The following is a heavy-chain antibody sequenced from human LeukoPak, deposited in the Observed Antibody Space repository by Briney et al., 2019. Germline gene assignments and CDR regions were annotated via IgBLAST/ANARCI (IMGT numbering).Heavy chain of an antibody. CDR1: GGSISSGGYY. CDR3: ARETNPYYGDYEGRFDY. CDR2: IYYSGST. V-gene: IGHV4-31*03. Sequence: SQTLSLTCTVSGGSISSGGYYWSWIRQHPGKGLEWIGYIYYSGSTYYNPSLKSRVTISVDTSKNQFSLKLSSVTAADTAVYYCARETNPYYGDYEGRFDYWGQGTLVTVSS. D-gene: IGHD4-17*01. J-gene: IGHJ4*02.